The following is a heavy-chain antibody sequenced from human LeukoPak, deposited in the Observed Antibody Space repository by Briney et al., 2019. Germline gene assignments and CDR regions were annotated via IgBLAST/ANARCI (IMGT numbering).Heavy chain of an antibody. CDR1: GGSISSGSYY. D-gene: IGHD3-10*01. CDR3: ARDQYYYGSGSLYMDV. J-gene: IGHJ6*03. CDR2: IYTSGST. Sequence: PSETLSLTCTVSGGSISSGSYYWSWIRQPAGKGLEWIGRIYTSGSTKYNPSLKSRVTMSVDTSKNQFSLKLSSVTAADTAVHYCARDQYYYGSGSLYMDVWGKGTTVTISS. V-gene: IGHV4-61*02.